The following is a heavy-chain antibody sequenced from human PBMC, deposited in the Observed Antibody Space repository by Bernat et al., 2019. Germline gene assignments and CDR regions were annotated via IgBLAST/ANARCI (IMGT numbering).Heavy chain of an antibody. CDR3: ARRRHYDYIWGSYLGYYFDY. Sequence: QVQLQQWGAGLLKPSETLSLTCAVYGGSFSGYYWSWIRQPPGKGLEWIGEINHSGSTNYNPSLKGRVTISVDTSKNQFSLKLSSVTAADTAVYYCARRRHYDYIWGSYLGYYFDYWGQGTLVTVSS. CDR1: GGSFSGYY. D-gene: IGHD3-16*02. J-gene: IGHJ4*02. CDR2: INHSGST. V-gene: IGHV4-34*01.